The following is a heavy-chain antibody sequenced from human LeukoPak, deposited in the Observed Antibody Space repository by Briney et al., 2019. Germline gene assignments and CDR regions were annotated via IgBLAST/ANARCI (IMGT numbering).Heavy chain of an antibody. CDR1: GYTFTDYY. Sequence: ASVKVSCKASGYTFTDYYIHWVRQAPGQGLEWMGWIHPNSGGTNYAQNFQGRVTMTRDTSISTAYMELSRLTSDDTAVYHCASHHYFDWLLPYWGQGTLVTVSS. D-gene: IGHD3-9*01. CDR3: ASHHYFDWLLPY. CDR2: IHPNSGGT. J-gene: IGHJ4*02. V-gene: IGHV1-2*02.